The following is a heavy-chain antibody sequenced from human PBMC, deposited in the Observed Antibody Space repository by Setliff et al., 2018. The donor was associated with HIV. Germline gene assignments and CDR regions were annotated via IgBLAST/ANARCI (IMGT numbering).Heavy chain of an antibody. J-gene: IGHJ4*02. Sequence: GGSLRLSCVASGFTFSTYEMNWVRQAPGKGLEWVSHISSSGNTIYYADSVKGRFTISRDNAKNSLYLQMNSLRAEDTAVYYCARKYCSSTSCLFDYWGQGTLVTVSS. CDR3: ARKYCSSTSCLFDY. CDR1: GFTFSTYE. CDR2: ISSSGNTI. V-gene: IGHV3-48*03. D-gene: IGHD2-2*01.